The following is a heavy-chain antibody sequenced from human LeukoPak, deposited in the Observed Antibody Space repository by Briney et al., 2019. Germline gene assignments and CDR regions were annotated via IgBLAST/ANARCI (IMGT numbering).Heavy chain of an antibody. Sequence: GGSLRLSCAASGFSFRDYELTWVRQVPGKGLEWVSSISSSSSYIYYADSVKGRFTISRDNAKNSLYLQMNSLRVEDTAVYYCARDLLGYNYYYMDVWGKGTTVTVSS. CDR3: ARDLLGYNYYYMDV. D-gene: IGHD3-10*01. CDR2: ISSSSSYI. J-gene: IGHJ6*03. V-gene: IGHV3-21*01. CDR1: GFSFRDYE.